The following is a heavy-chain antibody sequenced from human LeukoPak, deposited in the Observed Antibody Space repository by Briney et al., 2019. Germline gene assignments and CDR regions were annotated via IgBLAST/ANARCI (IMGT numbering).Heavy chain of an antibody. V-gene: IGHV4-4*07. J-gene: IGHJ4*02. CDR1: GGSISSYS. CDR2: IYTSGTT. CDR3: ARASIGTYYYLAS. Sequence: PSETLSLTCTVSGGSISSYSWNWIRQPAGKGLEWIGRIYTSGTTNYHPSLKSRVTMSVDTSRNQFSLKLNSVTAADTAVYYCARASIGTYYYLASWGQGPLVTVSS. D-gene: IGHD1-26*01.